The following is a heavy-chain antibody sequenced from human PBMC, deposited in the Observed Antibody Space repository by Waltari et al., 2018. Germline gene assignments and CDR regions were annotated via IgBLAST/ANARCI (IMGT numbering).Heavy chain of an antibody. V-gene: IGHV1-18*01. Sequence: QVQLVQSGAEVKKPGASVKVSCKASGYTFTSYGISWVRQAPGQGPEWMGWISAYNGNTNYAQKLQGRVTMTTDTSTSTAYMELRSLRSDDTAVYYCARDGTDCSSTSCYMPSNWFDPWGQGTLVTVSS. CDR2: ISAYNGNT. D-gene: IGHD2-2*02. CDR3: ARDGTDCSSTSCYMPSNWFDP. CDR1: GYTFTSYG. J-gene: IGHJ5*02.